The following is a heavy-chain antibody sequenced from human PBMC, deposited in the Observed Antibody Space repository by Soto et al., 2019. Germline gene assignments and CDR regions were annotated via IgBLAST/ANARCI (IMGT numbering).Heavy chain of an antibody. V-gene: IGHV3-23*01. Sequence: EVLLLESGGGLVQPGGSLRLSCAASGFTFNNFGINWVRQAPGKGLECVSAISGGGSSTSYADSVKGRFTISRDNSKNTRYLQMNSLRADDTAVYYCATRSGGGGAFDFWGQGTMVTVSS. D-gene: IGHD3-10*01. J-gene: IGHJ3*01. CDR2: ISGGGSST. CDR3: ATRSGGGGAFDF. CDR1: GFTFNNFG.